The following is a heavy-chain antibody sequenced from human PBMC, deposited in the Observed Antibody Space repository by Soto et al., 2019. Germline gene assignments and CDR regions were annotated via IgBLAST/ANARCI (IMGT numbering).Heavy chain of an antibody. CDR3: AKDPHDYIWGSYRYDAFDT. CDR2: IGGSGGST. V-gene: IGHV3-23*01. J-gene: IGHJ3*02. CDR1: GFTFSSDA. Sequence: EVQLLESGGGLVQPGGSLRLSCAASGFTFSSDAMTWVRQAPGKGLEWVSGIGGSGGSTYYADSVRGRFTISRDNSKNTLYLQMNSLIAEDTAVYYCAKDPHDYIWGSYRYDAFDTWGQGTMVTVSS. D-gene: IGHD3-16*01.